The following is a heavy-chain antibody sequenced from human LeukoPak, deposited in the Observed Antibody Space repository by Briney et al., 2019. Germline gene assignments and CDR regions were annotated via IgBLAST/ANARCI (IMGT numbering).Heavy chain of an antibody. Sequence: SVKVSCKASEATFSNSAINWVRLAPGQGLEGMGGIIPMFDTAHYAEKFQGRVAISADESTNTVYMELRGLRSEDTAVYYCARDDNDILTGYFDSWGQGTLVTVSS. V-gene: IGHV1-69*13. D-gene: IGHD3-9*01. J-gene: IGHJ5*01. CDR1: EATFSNSA. CDR3: ARDDNDILTGYFDS. CDR2: IIPMFDTA.